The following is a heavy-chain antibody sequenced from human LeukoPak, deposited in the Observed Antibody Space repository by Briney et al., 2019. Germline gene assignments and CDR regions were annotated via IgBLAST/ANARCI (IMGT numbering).Heavy chain of an antibody. Sequence: GASVKVSCTASGYTFTSYGISWVRQAPGQGLEWMGWISAYNGNTNYAQKLQGRVTMTTDTSTSTAYMELRSLRSDDTAVYYCAGASVVTMVRGVITGFDPWGQGTLVTVSS. V-gene: IGHV1-18*01. J-gene: IGHJ5*02. CDR3: AGASVVTMVRGVITGFDP. CDR1: GYTFTSYG. D-gene: IGHD3-10*01. CDR2: ISAYNGNT.